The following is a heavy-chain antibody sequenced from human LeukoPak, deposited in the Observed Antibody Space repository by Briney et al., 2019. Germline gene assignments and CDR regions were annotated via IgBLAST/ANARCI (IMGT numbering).Heavy chain of an antibody. J-gene: IGHJ4*02. Sequence: GGSLRLSCAAPGFTFSSYAMHWVRQAPGKGLEWVAVISYDGSNKYYADSVKGRFTISRDNSKNTLYLQMNSLRAEDTAVYYCARERINYDSSGYYLGYFDYWGQGTLVTVSS. V-gene: IGHV3-30*04. CDR1: GFTFSSYA. CDR2: ISYDGSNK. CDR3: ARERINYDSSGYYLGYFDY. D-gene: IGHD3-22*01.